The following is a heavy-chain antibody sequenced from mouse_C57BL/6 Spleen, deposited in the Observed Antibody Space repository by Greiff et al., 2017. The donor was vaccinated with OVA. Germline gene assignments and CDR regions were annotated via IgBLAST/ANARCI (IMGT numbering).Heavy chain of an antibody. V-gene: IGHV5-9*01. CDR2: ISGGGGNT. Sequence: EVQLVESGGGLVKPGGSLKLSCAASGFTFSSYTMSWVRQTPEKRLEWVATISGGGGNTYYPDSVKGRFTISRDNAKNTLYLQMSSLRSEDTALYYCARQGGQNYAMDYWGQGTSVTVSS. D-gene: IGHD3-3*01. CDR1: GFTFSSYT. CDR3: ARQGGQNYAMDY. J-gene: IGHJ4*01.